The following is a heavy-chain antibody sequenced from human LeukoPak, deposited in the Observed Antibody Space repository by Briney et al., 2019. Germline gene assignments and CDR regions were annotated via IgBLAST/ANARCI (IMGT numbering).Heavy chain of an antibody. CDR1: GFTFSSYA. J-gene: IGHJ4*02. V-gene: IGHV3-30-3*01. CDR2: ISYDGSNK. D-gene: IGHD6-19*01. Sequence: GGSLRLSCAASGFTFSSYAMHWVRQAPGKGLEWVAVISYDGSNKYYADSVKGRFTISRDNSKNTLYLQMNSLRAEDTAVYYCAKAEGYSSERYFDYWGQGTLVTVSS. CDR3: AKAEGYSSERYFDY.